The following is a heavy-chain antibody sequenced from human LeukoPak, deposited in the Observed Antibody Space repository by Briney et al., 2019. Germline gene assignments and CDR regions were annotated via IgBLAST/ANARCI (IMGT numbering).Heavy chain of an antibody. CDR1: GYSFTTYW. D-gene: IGHD3-16*01. CDR2: IYPGGSDT. Sequence: GESLKISCKVSGYSFTTYWIGWVRQMPGKGLEWMGIIYPGGSDTRYSPSFQGQVTISADKSISTAYLQWSSLKASDTAMYYCARGPPPPRRFGGAQRSRAFDIWGQGTMVTVSS. J-gene: IGHJ3*02. CDR3: ARGPPPPRRFGGAQRSRAFDI. V-gene: IGHV5-51*01.